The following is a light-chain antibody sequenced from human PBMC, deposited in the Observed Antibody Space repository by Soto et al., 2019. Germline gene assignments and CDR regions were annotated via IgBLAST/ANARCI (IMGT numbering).Light chain of an antibody. J-gene: IGKJ5*01. CDR2: AAS. V-gene: IGKV1-39*01. CDR1: QSISSY. CDR3: QQSYSTPIT. Sequence: DIQMTQSPSSLSASVGDRVTITCLASQSISSYLNWYQQKPGKAPKLLIYAASSLQSGVPSRFSGSGSGTDFTLTISSLQPEDFVTYYCQQSYSTPITFGQGTRLEIK.